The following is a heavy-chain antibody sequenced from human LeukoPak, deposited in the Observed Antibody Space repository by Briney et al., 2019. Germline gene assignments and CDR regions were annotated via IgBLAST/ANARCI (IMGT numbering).Heavy chain of an antibody. V-gene: IGHV1-8*01. CDR1: GYTFTSYD. Sequence: ASVKVSCKASGYTFTSYDINWVRQATGQGLEWMGWMNPNSGNTGYAQKFQGRVTMTRNTSISTAYMELSSLRSEDTAVYYCARQIPIFRSIGPRFHPWGQGTLVTVSS. J-gene: IGHJ5*02. CDR2: MNPNSGNT. D-gene: IGHD6-6*01. CDR3: ARQIPIFRSIGPRFHP.